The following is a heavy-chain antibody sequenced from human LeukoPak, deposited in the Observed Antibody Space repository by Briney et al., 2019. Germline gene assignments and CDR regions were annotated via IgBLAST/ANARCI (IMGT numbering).Heavy chain of an antibody. Sequence: SETLSLTCTVSGDSISSYYWSWIRQPPGKGLEWIGYIYYSGGTDYNPSLKSRVTISVDTSKNQFSLKLRSVTAADTAVYYCARQMNTVTADYWGQGTLVTVYS. J-gene: IGHJ4*02. V-gene: IGHV4-59*08. CDR2: IYYSGGT. CDR1: GDSISSYY. D-gene: IGHD4-17*01. CDR3: ARQMNTVTADY.